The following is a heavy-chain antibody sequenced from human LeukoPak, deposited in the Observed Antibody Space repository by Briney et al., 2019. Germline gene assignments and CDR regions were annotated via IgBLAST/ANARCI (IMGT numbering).Heavy chain of an antibody. J-gene: IGHJ4*02. CDR2: IIPIFGTA. D-gene: IGHD3-22*01. V-gene: IGHV1-69*13. CDR3: ARGTVGGHYYDGSGYEPNDY. Sequence: GASVKVSCKASGGTFSSYAISWVRQAPGQRLEWMGGIIPIFGTANYAQKFQGRVTITADESTSTAYMELSSLRSEDTAVYYCARGTVGGHYYDGSGYEPNDYWGQGTLVTVSS. CDR1: GGTFSSYA.